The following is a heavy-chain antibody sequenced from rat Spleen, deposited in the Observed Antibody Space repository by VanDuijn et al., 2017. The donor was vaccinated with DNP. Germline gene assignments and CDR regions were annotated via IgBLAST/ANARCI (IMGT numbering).Heavy chain of an antibody. V-gene: IGHV5S10*01. J-gene: IGHJ3*01. CDR3: ARQRVMYTTATGFAC. CDR1: GFTFSDYN. D-gene: IGHD1-6*01. CDR2: IIYDGTGT. Sequence: EVQLVESGGDLVQPGKSLRLSCAASGFTFSDYNMAWVRQAPKKGLEWVAAIIYDGTGTYYRDSVKGRFTISRDNAKSSLYLQMNSLRSEDTATYYCARQRVMYTTATGFACWGQGTLVTVSS.